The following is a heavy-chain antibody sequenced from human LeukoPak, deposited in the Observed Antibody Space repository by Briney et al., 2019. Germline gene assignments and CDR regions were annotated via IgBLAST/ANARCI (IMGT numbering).Heavy chain of an antibody. J-gene: IGHJ4*02. CDR1: GFTFSSYA. CDR3: AKDYAIFGVEYYFDY. CDR2: ISGSGGST. D-gene: IGHD3-3*01. V-gene: IGHV3-23*01. Sequence: GGSLRLSCAASGFTFSSYAMSWVRQAPGKGLEWVSAISGSGGSTYYADSVKGRFTISRDNSKNTLYLQMNSLRDEDTAVYYCAKDYAIFGVEYYFDYWGQGTLVTVSS.